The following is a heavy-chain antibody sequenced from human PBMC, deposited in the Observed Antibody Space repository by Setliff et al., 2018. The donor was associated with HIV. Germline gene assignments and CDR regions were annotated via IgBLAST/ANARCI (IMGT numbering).Heavy chain of an antibody. CDR3: ARGHHFYWYFDL. CDR2: ISVYNGQT. Sequence: ASVKVSCKASGYSFTTYGISWVRQAPGQGLEWVGWISVYNGQTLYAQKVHDRITVTMDIPKDTAYMELRGLTPDDTAVYYCARGHHFYWYFDLWGPGTLVTVSS. V-gene: IGHV1-18*01. CDR1: GYSFTTYG. J-gene: IGHJ2*01.